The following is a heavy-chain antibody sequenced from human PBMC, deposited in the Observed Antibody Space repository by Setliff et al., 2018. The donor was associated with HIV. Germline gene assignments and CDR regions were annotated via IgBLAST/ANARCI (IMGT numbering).Heavy chain of an antibody. V-gene: IGHV3-21*01. CDR1: GFTFSSYS. CDR2: ISSSSSYK. D-gene: IGHD3-22*01. CDR3: ATRGRAYYYDSSGYFDY. J-gene: IGHJ4*02. Sequence: GGSLRLSCAASGFTFSSYSMDWVRQAPGKGLEWVSSISSSSSYKYYADSVKGRFTISRDNAKNALYLQMNSLRVEDTAVYFCATRGRAYYYDSSGYFDYWGQGALVTVSS.